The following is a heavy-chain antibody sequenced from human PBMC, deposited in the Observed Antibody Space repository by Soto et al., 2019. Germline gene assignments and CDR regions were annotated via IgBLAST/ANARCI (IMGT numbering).Heavy chain of an antibody. CDR2: IYHSGST. CDR1: GGPVSSSEW. Sequence: XTLSLPGAVSGGPVSSSEWGSWVLQPPVKGLEWIGEIYHSGSTNYNPSLNSRVNISLYKSKNKFSLKLSSVNAAETAVYYCARGLAYCGGDRSIFDYWGQGTLGTVSS. D-gene: IGHD2-21*02. CDR3: ARGLAYCGGDRSIFDY. V-gene: IGHV4-4*02. J-gene: IGHJ4*02.